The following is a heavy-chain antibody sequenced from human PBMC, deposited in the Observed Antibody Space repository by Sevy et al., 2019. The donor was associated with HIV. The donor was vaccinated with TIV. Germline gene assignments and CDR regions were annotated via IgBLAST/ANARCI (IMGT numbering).Heavy chain of an antibody. CDR2: INSYGTST. D-gene: IGHD5-18*01. CDR1: GFTFNRYA. V-gene: IGHV3-23*01. Sequence: GGSLRLSCVGSGFTFNRYAINWVRQAPGKGLEWVSAINSYGTSTYYADSVRGRFTISRDNSGNTLYLEMNSLRADDTALYYCAKAPEKWIQILDYWGQGTLVTVSS. J-gene: IGHJ4*02. CDR3: AKAPEKWIQILDY.